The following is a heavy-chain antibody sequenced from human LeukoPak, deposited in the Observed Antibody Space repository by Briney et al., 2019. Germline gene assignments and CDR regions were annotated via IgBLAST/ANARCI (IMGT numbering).Heavy chain of an antibody. V-gene: IGHV3-30*03. J-gene: IGHJ6*03. Sequence: GGSLRLSCAASGFTFSSYGMHWVRQAPGKGLEWVAVISYDGSNENYADSVKGRFTISRDNTKNTLYVQMNSLRAEDTALYYCARHDGDSTVVDRYYYYYMDVWGKGTTVTISS. D-gene: IGHD4-23*01. CDR2: ISYDGSNE. CDR1: GFTFSSYG. CDR3: ARHDGDSTVVDRYYYYYMDV.